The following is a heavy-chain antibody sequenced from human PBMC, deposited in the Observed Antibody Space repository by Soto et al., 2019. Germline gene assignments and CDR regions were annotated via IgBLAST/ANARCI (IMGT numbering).Heavy chain of an antibody. CDR3: AKSSSRYSDFDY. CDR2: ISWDGGST. J-gene: IGHJ4*02. V-gene: IGHV3-43*01. D-gene: IGHD6-6*01. Sequence: EVQLVESGGVVVQPGGSLRLSCAASGFTFDDYTMHWVRQAPGKGLEWVSLISWDGGSTYYADSVKGRFTISRDNSKNSLYLQMNSLRTEDTALYYCAKSSSRYSDFDYWGQGTLVTVSS. CDR1: GFTFDDYT.